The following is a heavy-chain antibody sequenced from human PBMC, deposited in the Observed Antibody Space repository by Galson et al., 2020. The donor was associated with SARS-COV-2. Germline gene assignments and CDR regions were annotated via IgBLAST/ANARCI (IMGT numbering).Heavy chain of an antibody. D-gene: IGHD6-13*01. CDR1: GFTFSSYP. CDR3: VKVWMDSSCGD. V-gene: IGHV3-64D*08. J-gene: IGHJ4*02. Sequence: TGGSLRLSCSASGFTFSSYPMHWVRQTPGKGLEYIASITSNGAGTHYADSVKGRFTISRDNSKDTLYLRIRSLKSEDTATYYCVKVWMDSSCGDWGQGTLVTVSS. CDR2: ITSNGAGT.